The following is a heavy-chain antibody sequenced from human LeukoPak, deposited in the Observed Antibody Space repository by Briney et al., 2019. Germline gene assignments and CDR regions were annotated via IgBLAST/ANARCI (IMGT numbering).Heavy chain of an antibody. Sequence: SETLSLTCAVYGGSFSGYYWSWIRQPPGKGLEWIGEINHSGSTNYNPSLKSRVTISVDTSKNQFSLKLSSVTAADTAVYYCARSTSSGDYYDSSGYADYWGQGTLVTVSS. D-gene: IGHD3-22*01. J-gene: IGHJ4*02. CDR3: ARSTSSGDYYDSSGYADY. V-gene: IGHV4-34*01. CDR2: INHSGST. CDR1: GGSFSGYY.